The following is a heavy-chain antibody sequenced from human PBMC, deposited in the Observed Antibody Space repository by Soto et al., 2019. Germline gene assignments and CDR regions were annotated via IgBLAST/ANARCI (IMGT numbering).Heavy chain of an antibody. J-gene: IGHJ6*02. V-gene: IGHV3-11*01. D-gene: IGHD3-10*01. CDR1: GGKFIDYY. CDR2: ISDSGSPL. CDR3: ARDIRGYGMDV. Sequence: GVSHRHCWRAAGGKFIDYYGSWSSLAQGKGLEWISYISDSGSPLYYADSVKGRFSISRDNARKSVYLQMNNLRADDTALYFCARDIRGYGMDVWVQGTTVTVFS.